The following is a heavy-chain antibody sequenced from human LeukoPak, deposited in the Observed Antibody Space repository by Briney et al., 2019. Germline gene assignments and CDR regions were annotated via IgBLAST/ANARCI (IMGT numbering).Heavy chain of an antibody. CDR1: GYTFTGYY. V-gene: IGHV1-2*06. CDR3: AHGGGSYGDV. D-gene: IGHD1-26*01. CDR2: INHNNGGT. J-gene: IGHJ3*01. Sequence: ASVTVSCKASGYTFTGYYMHWVRQAPGQGLEWMGRINHNNGGTNYAQKFQGRVTMTRDTSISTDYMELSSLRSDDTAVYYCAHGGGSYGDVWGQGTMVTVSS.